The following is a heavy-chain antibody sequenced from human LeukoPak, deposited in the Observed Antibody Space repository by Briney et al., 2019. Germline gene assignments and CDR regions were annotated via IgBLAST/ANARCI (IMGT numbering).Heavy chain of an antibody. CDR3: AREGLNMVRGVIPKEAWGWFDP. CDR2: INHSGST. J-gene: IGHJ5*02. V-gene: IGHV4-34*01. CDR1: GGSFSGYY. Sequence: PSETLSLTCAVYGGSFSGYYWSWIRQPPGKGLEWIGEINHSGSTNYIPSLKSRVTISVDTSKNQFSLKLSSVTAADTAVYYCAREGLNMVRGVIPKEAWGWFDPWGQGTLVTVSS. D-gene: IGHD3-10*01.